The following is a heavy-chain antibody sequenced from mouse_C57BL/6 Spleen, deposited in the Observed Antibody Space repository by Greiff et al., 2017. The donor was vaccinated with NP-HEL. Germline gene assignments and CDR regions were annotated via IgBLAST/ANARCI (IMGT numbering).Heavy chain of an antibody. CDR1: RYTFTSYT. CDR3: ARDGNYGEWYFDV. J-gene: IGHJ1*03. Sequence: VQLQQSGAELARPGASVKMSCKASRYTFTSYTMHWVKQRPGQGLEWIGYINPSSGYTKYNQKFKDKATLTADKSSSTAYMQLSSLTSEDSAVYYCARDGNYGEWYFDVWGTGTTVTVSS. V-gene: IGHV1-4*01. D-gene: IGHD2-1*01. CDR2: INPSSGYT.